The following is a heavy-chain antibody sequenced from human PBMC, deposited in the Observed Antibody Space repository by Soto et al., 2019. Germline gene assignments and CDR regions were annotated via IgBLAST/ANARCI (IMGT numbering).Heavy chain of an antibody. V-gene: IGHV1-69*12. D-gene: IGHD5-18*01. Sequence: QVQLVQSGAEVKKPGSSVKVSCKASGGTFSSYAISWVRQAPGQGLEWMGGIIPIFGTADYAQKFQGRVTITADESKSTAYMELSSLRSEDTAVYYCAPQGLPNYYYYGMDVWGQGTTVTVSS. CDR3: APQGLPNYYYYGMDV. J-gene: IGHJ6*02. CDR1: GGTFSSYA. CDR2: IIPIFGTA.